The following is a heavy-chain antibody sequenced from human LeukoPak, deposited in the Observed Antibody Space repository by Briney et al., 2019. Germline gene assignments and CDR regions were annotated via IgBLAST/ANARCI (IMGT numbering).Heavy chain of an antibody. J-gene: IGHJ4*02. D-gene: IGHD6-13*01. Sequence: GGSLRLSCAASGFSVTNNYITWVRQAPGKGLEWVSVMYTGGTPYYADSVKGRFTISRDISKNTLYLQLTSLRAEDTAVYYCARGAATGPTLGFDYWGQGTLVTVSS. CDR1: GFSVTNNY. CDR3: ARGAATGPTLGFDY. CDR2: MYTGGTP. V-gene: IGHV3-53*01.